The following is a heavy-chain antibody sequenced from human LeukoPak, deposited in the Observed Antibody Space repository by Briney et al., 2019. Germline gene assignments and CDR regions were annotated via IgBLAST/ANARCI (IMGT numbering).Heavy chain of an antibody. Sequence: SQTLSLTCAISGDSVSSNSGVWTWLRQSPSRGLEWLGRTYYRSKWYIDYAVSMKSRITINPDASKNQFSLQLNSVTPEDTAVYYCARDAYSGSYDYWGQGTLVTVSS. CDR3: ARDAYSGSYDY. J-gene: IGHJ4*02. D-gene: IGHD1-26*01. V-gene: IGHV6-1*01. CDR1: GDSVSSNSGV. CDR2: TYYRSKWYI.